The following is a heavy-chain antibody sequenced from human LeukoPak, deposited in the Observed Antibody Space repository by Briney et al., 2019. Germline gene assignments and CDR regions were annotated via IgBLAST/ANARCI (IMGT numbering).Heavy chain of an antibody. CDR1: GFNFRDYW. Sequence: PGGSLRLSCAASGFNFRDYWMDWVRQAPGKGLEWVGHIKSDGSEQYYVDSVKGRFTISRDNAKNSLYLQMSNLRAEDTAVYFCARGGGLDVWGQGATVTVSS. CDR3: ARGGGLDV. J-gene: IGHJ6*02. D-gene: IGHD3-16*01. V-gene: IGHV3-7*03. CDR2: IKSDGSEQ.